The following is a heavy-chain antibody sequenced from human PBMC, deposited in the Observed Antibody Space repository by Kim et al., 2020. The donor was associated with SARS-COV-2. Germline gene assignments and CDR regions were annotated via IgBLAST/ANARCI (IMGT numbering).Heavy chain of an antibody. CDR1: GFTFSSYA. CDR3: ARDSAGNDYYGMDV. Sequence: GGSLRLSCAASGFTFSSYAMHWVRQAPGKGLEWVAVIASDGSNKYYAYSVKGRFTISRDNSKNTLYQQMNSLSAEDTAVYYCARDSAGNDYYGMDVWGQG. J-gene: IGHJ6*02. CDR2: IASDGSNK. V-gene: IGHV3-30*04. D-gene: IGHD2-15*01.